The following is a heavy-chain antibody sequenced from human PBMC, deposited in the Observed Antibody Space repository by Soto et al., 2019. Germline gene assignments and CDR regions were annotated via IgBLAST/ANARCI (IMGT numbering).Heavy chain of an antibody. CDR2: ISAYNGNT. CDR3: VRGITGTHNWFDP. CDR1: GYTITCYR. Sequence: ASVKASRKASGYTITCYRISRLRQAPGQGLEWMGWISAYNGNTNYAQKLQGRVTMTTDTSTSTAYMELRSLRSDDTAVYYCVRGITGTHNWFDPWVQRTLVTVSS. D-gene: IGHD3-16*01. J-gene: IGHJ5*02. V-gene: IGHV1-18*01.